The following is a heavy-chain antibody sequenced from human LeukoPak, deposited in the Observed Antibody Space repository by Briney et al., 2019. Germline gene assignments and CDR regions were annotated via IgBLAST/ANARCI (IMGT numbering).Heavy chain of an antibody. CDR1: GFTFSNYA. CDR2: ISSSSSTI. D-gene: IGHD5-18*01. Sequence: GGSLRPSCAASGFTFSNYAVNWVRQAPGKGLEWVSYISSSSSTIYYADSVKGRFTISRDNAKNSLYLQMNSLRDEDTAVYYCARDQGLKQLWLFDYWGQGTLVTVSS. J-gene: IGHJ4*02. V-gene: IGHV3-48*02. CDR3: ARDQGLKQLWLFDY.